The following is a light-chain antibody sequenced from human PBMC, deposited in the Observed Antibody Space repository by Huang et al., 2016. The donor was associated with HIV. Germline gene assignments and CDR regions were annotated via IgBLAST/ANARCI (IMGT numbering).Light chain of an antibody. V-gene: IGKV3-11*01. CDR1: QSVSSY. Sequence: EIVLTQSPATLSLSPGDRATLSCRASQSVSSYLAWYQQKPGQAPRLLIYDASNRATGIPARFSGSGSGTDFTLTISSLEPEDFEVYYCQQRSNWPRMYTFGQGTKLEIK. CDR3: QQRSNWPRMYT. CDR2: DAS. J-gene: IGKJ2*01.